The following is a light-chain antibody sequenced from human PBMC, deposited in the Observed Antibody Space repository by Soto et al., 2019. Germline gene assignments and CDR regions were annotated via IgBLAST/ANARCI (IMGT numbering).Light chain of an antibody. V-gene: IGKV3-15*01. CDR1: QSVVSN. Sequence: DIALTQSPGTLSLSPGERATLSCRASQSVVSNLAWYQQTLGQAPRFXIYGASTRETGLPARFRGSGAGTEFTRTISSLQPDDVETYYCQQYKTYSWTFGQGTQVDIK. CDR2: GAS. J-gene: IGKJ1*01. CDR3: QQYKTYSWT.